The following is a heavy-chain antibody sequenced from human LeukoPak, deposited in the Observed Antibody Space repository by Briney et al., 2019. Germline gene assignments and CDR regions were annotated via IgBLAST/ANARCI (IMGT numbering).Heavy chain of an antibody. CDR2: IKQDGSEK. J-gene: IGHJ4*02. V-gene: IGHV3-7*01. Sequence: GGSLRLSCAASGFTFSSYWMSWVRQAPGKGLEWVANIKQDGSEKYYVDSVKGRFTISRDNAKNTLYLQMNSLRAEDTAVYYCARDNWNLAFDYWGQGTLVTVSS. D-gene: IGHD1-7*01. CDR3: ARDNWNLAFDY. CDR1: GFTFSSYW.